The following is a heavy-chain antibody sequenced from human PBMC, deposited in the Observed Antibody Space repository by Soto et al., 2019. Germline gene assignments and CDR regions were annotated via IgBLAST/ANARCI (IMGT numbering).Heavy chain of an antibody. CDR1: GGSFSGYY. V-gene: IGHV4-34*01. J-gene: IGHJ6*03. Sequence: SETLSLTCAVYGGSFSGYYWSWIRQPPGKGLEWIGEINHSGSTNYNPSLKSRVTISVETSKNQFSLKLSSVTAADTAVYYCARGKTGTTASVYYYYMDVWGKGTTVTVSS. CDR3: ARGKTGTTASVYYYYMDV. CDR2: INHSGST. D-gene: IGHD1-1*01.